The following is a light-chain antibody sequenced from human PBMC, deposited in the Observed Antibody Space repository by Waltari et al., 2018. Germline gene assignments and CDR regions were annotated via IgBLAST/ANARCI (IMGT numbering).Light chain of an antibody. CDR2: GAS. Sequence: EIALTQSPGTLSLSPGERATLSCRASQTVRPTYLAWYQQKPGQAPTLLIYGASSRATGILDRFSGSGSGTDFSLTISSLEPEDFAVYYCQQYDISPLTFGGGTKVEIK. V-gene: IGKV3-20*01. J-gene: IGKJ4*01. CDR3: QQYDISPLT. CDR1: QTVRPTY.